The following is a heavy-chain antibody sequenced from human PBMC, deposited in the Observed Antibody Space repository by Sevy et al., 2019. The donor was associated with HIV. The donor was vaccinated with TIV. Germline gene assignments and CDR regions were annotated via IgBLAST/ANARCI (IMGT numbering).Heavy chain of an antibody. CDR1: GFAFSDHY. D-gene: IGHD2-21*01. J-gene: IGHJ6*03. CDR2: IRNRPNRYTT. Sequence: GGSLRLSCAASGFAFSDHYVDWVRQAPGKGLEWVGRIRNRPNRYTTEYAASVGGRFTISRDDSRHSLYMHMNSLKTEDSAVYYCVRGPNCGVGGCQQISPYCLDVWGIGATVTVSS. V-gene: IGHV3-72*01. CDR3: VRGPNCGVGGCQQISPYCLDV.